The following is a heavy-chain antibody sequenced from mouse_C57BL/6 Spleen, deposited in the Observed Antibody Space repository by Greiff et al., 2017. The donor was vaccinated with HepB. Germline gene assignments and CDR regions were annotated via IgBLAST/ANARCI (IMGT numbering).Heavy chain of an antibody. Sequence: EVQLQESGPELVKPGASVKIPCKASGYTFTDYNMDWVKQSHGKSLEWIGDINPNNGGTIYNQKFKGKATLTVDKSSSIAYMELRSLTSEDTAVYYCARENGYDPLGYAMDYWGQGTSVTVSS. CDR1: GYTFTDYN. CDR3: ARENGYDPLGYAMDY. V-gene: IGHV1-18*01. J-gene: IGHJ4*01. CDR2: INPNNGGT. D-gene: IGHD2-2*01.